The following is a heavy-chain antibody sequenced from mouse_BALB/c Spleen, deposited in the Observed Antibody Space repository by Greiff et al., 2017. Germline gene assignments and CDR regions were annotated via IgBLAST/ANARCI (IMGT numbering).Heavy chain of an antibody. CDR2: IYPGDGDT. V-gene: IGHV1-82*01. CDR1: GYAFSSSW. Sequence: QVQLQQSGPELVKPGASVKISCKASGYAFSSSWMNWVQQRPGQGLEWIGRIYPGDGDTNYNGKFKGKATLTADKSSSTAYMQLSSLTSVDSAVYFCARVGPYAMDYWGQGTSVTVSS. CDR3: ARVGPYAMDY. J-gene: IGHJ4*01.